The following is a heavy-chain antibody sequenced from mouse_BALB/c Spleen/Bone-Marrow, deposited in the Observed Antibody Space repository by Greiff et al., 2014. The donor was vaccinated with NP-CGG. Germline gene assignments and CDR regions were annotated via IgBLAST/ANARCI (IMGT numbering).Heavy chain of an antibody. Sequence: EVQRVESGPSLVKPSQTLSLTCSVTGDSITSGYWNWVRKFPGNKLEYMGYISYSGSTYYNPSLKSRISITRDTSKNQYYLQLNSVTTEDTATYYCARYYGSTYGYYFDYWGQGTTLTVSS. CDR3: ARYYGSTYGYYFDY. J-gene: IGHJ2*01. CDR2: ISYSGST. V-gene: IGHV3-8*02. D-gene: IGHD1-1*01. CDR1: GDSITSGY.